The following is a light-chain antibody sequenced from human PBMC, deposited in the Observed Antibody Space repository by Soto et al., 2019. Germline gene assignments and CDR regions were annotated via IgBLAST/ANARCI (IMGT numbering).Light chain of an antibody. CDR2: AAS. J-gene: IGKJ5*01. CDR3: QQLNSYPQT. V-gene: IGKV1-17*01. Sequence: KMTQSPASPSASVGARVSITCPAGQGIRNDLGWYKKTKGKAPKSMIYAASSLQSGVPSRFSGSGSGTEFTLTISSLQPEESATYFGQQLNSYPQTFGQGTRLEIK. CDR1: QGIRND.